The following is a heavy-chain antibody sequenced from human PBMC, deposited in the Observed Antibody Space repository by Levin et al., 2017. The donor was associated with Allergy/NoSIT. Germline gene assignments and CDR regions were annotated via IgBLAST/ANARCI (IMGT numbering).Heavy chain of an antibody. J-gene: IGHJ4*02. CDR1: GFTFTSYA. CDR3: ARDVVYQTFDH. Sequence: PGGSLRLSCTASGFTFTSYAMHWVRQAPGKGLEWVAAISYDGSRKFYLDSVEGRFTISRDNSQNTLYLQMNSLRPEDTAVYYCARDVVYQTFDHWGQGTLVTVSS. CDR2: ISYDGSRK. D-gene: IGHD2-2*01. V-gene: IGHV3-30*04.